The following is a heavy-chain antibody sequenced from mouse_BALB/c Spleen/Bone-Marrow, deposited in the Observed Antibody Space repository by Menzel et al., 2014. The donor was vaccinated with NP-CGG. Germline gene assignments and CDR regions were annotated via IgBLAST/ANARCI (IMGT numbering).Heavy chain of an antibody. CDR1: GFAFSSYD. D-gene: IGHD1-1*01. CDR2: ISSGGGST. V-gene: IGHV5-12-1*01. CDR3: AREVLRDYFDY. J-gene: IGHJ2*01. Sequence: EVMLVESGGGLVKPGGSLKLSCAASGFAFSSYDMSWVRRTPEKRLEWVAYISSGGGSTYYPDTVKGRFTISRDNAKNALYLQMSSLKCEDTAMYYCAREVLRDYFDYWGQGTALTVSS.